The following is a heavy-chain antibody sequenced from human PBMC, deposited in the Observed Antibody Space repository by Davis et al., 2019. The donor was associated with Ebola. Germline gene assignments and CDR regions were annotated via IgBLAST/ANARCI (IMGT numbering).Heavy chain of an antibody. CDR2: INHSGST. CDR3: ARASPPYSYGNYYYMDV. CDR1: GGSFSGYY. D-gene: IGHD5-18*01. J-gene: IGHJ6*03. V-gene: IGHV4-34*01. Sequence: MPSETLSLTCAVYGGSFSGYYWSWIRQPPGKGLEWIGEINHSGSTNYNPSLKSRVTISVDTSKNQFSLKLTSVTAADTAVYYCARASPPYSYGNYYYMDVWGKGTTVTVSS.